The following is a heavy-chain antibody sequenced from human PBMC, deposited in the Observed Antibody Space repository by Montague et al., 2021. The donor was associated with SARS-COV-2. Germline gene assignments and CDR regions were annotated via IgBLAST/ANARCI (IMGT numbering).Heavy chain of an antibody. D-gene: IGHD2/OR15-2a*01. V-gene: IGHV4-31*03. CDR1: GTSIRSGGYY. J-gene: IGHJ4*02. CDR2: IFHTGRA. Sequence: TLSLTCTVSGTSIRSGGYYWTWIRQHPGKSLEWIGYIFHTGRAYYNPSLETRVNISVDTSNNLFSLRLSSVTAADTAMYFCARVRLFYYLDYWGQGTLVTVSS. CDR3: ARVRLFYYLDY.